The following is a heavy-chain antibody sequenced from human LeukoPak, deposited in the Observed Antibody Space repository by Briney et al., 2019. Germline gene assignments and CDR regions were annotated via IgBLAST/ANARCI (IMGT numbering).Heavy chain of an antibody. CDR2: IYSGGST. D-gene: IGHD3-10*01. J-gene: IGHJ5*02. CDR3: ARNNVLLWFGEISDYNWFDP. CDR1: GFTVSSNY. Sequence: GGSLRLSCAASGFTVSSNYMSWVRQAPGKGLEWVSVIYSGGSTYYADSVKGGFTISRDNSKNTLYLQMNSLRAEDTAVYYCARNNVLLWFGEISDYNWFDPWGQGTLVTVSS. V-gene: IGHV3-66*02.